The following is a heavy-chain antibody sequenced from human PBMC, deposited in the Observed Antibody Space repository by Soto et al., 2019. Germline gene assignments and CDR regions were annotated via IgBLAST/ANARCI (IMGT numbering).Heavy chain of an antibody. CDR2: ISGSGGST. V-gene: IGHV3-23*01. Sequence: GGSLRLSCAASGFTFSSYAMSWVRQAPGKGLEWVSAISGSGGSTYYADSVKGRFTISRDNSKNTLYLQMNSLRAEDTAVYYCAKDPPYYDFWSGYSSYYFDYWGRGTLVTVSS. CDR1: GFTFSSYA. CDR3: AKDPPYYDFWSGYSSYYFDY. D-gene: IGHD3-3*01. J-gene: IGHJ4*02.